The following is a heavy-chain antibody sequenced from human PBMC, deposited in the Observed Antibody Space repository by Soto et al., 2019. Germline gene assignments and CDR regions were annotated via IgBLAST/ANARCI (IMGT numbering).Heavy chain of an antibody. D-gene: IGHD3-10*01. V-gene: IGHV4-34*01. CDR3: ATRGGPYYAPSNYYYYYGMDV. CDR1: GGSFSGSY. Sequence: SETLSLTSAVYGGSFSGSYWSWIRQPPGKGLEWIGEINHSGSTNYNPSLKSRVTISVATSKNQFSRRLSSVTAADTAVYYCATRGGPYYAPSNYYYYYGMDVWGQGTTVTVSS. CDR2: INHSGST. J-gene: IGHJ6*02.